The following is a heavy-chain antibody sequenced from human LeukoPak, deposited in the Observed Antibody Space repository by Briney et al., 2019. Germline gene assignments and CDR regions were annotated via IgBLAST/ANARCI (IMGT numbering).Heavy chain of an antibody. CDR3: AKSPSLLWFGEPPDH. V-gene: IGHV3-23*01. D-gene: IGHD3-10*01. J-gene: IGHJ4*02. CDR2: IDGSGVTT. Sequence: PGGSLRLSCAASGFTFSSNTMSWVRQAPGKGLAWVSAIDGSGVTTFYADSVKGRFTISRDNSKNTLYLQMNSLRAEDTAVYYCAKSPSLLWFGEPPDHWGQGTLVTVSS. CDR1: GFTFSSNT.